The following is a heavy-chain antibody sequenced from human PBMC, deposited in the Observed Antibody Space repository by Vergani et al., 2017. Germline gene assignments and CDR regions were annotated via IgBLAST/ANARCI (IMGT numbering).Heavy chain of an antibody. CDR3: ARSRRGQQLGY. D-gene: IGHD6-13*01. J-gene: IGHJ4*02. CDR2: IYYSGST. Sequence: QVQLQESGPGLVKPSETLSLTCTVSGGSISSYYWSWIRQPPGKGLEWIGYIYYSGSTNYNPSLKSRVTISVDTSKNQFSLKLSSVTAADTAVYYCARSRRGQQLGYWGQGTLVTVSS. V-gene: IGHV4-59*01. CDR1: GGSISSYY.